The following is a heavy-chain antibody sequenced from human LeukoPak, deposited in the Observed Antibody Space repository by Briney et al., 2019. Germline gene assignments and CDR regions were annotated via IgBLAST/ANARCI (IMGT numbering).Heavy chain of an antibody. J-gene: IGHJ4*02. CDR3: ARARRDYYDSSGYYFDY. Sequence: SETLSLTCTVSGYSISSGYYWGWIRQPPGKGLEWIGSIYHSGSTYYNPSLKGRVTISVDTSKNQFSLKLSSVTAADTAVYYCARARRDYYDSSGYYFDYWGQGTLVTVSS. D-gene: IGHD3-22*01. V-gene: IGHV4-38-2*02. CDR1: GYSISSGYY. CDR2: IYHSGST.